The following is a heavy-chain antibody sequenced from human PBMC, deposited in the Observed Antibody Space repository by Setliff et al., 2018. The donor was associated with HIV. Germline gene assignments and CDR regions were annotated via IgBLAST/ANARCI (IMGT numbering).Heavy chain of an antibody. J-gene: IGHJ4*02. Sequence: PGGSLRLSCAATGIPFSSYSMNWFRQPPGKGLEWVAYISGSSGSIYYTDSVKGRFTVSRDNAKDSLYLQMNSLRVEDAAVYYCVGDASPDSEDGGYSAGGNWGSGTLVTVS. CDR2: ISGSSGSI. V-gene: IGHV3-48*01. CDR3: VGDASPDSEDGGYSAGGN. D-gene: IGHD3-22*01. CDR1: GIPFSSYS.